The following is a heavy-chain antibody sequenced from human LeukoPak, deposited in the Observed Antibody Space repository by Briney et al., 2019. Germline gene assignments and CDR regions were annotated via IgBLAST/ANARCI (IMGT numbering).Heavy chain of an antibody. CDR3: ARVGYYYDSSGYYYGGWFDP. J-gene: IGHJ5*02. CDR2: ISAYNGNT. V-gene: IGHV1-18*01. Sequence: ASVKVSCKASGYTFTSYGISWVRQAPGQGLEWMGWISAYNGNTNYAQKLQGRVTMTTDTSTSTAYTELRSLRSDDTAVYYCARVGYYYDSSGYYYGGWFDPWGQGTLVTVSS. D-gene: IGHD3-22*01. CDR1: GYTFTSYG.